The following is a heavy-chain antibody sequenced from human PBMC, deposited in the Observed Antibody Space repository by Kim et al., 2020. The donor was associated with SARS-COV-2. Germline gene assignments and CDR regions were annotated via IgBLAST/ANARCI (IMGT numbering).Heavy chain of an antibody. J-gene: IGHJ4*02. CDR3: ARLAQLAFDY. Sequence: KTLYYADSVKGRFTISRDNAKNSLYLQMNSLRVEDTAIYYCARLAQLAFDYWGQGALVTVSS. D-gene: IGHD1-1*01. V-gene: IGHV3-48*03. CDR2: KTL.